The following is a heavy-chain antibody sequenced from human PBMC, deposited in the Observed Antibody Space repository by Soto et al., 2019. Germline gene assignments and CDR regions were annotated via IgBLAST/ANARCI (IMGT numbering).Heavy chain of an antibody. Sequence: PVGSLRLSCAASGFTFSSYAMHWVRQAPGKGLEWVAVISYDGSNKYYADSVKDRFTISRDNSKNTLYLQMNSLRAEDTAVYYCARDPQDYDSSGYYSGYDYWGQGTLVTVSS. D-gene: IGHD3-22*01. V-gene: IGHV3-30-3*01. J-gene: IGHJ4*02. CDR3: ARDPQDYDSSGYYSGYDY. CDR2: ISYDGSNK. CDR1: GFTFSSYA.